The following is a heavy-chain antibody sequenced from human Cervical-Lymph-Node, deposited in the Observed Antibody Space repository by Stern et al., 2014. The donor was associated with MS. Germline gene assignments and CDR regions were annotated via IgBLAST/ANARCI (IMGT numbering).Heavy chain of an antibody. D-gene: IGHD3-9*01. Sequence: QVQLVQSGGGLVKPGGSLRLSCAASGFTFSDYYMSWIRQAPGQGLARVSYISSSGSHIYSADSVKGRFTISRDNAKNSLYLQMNSLRAEDTAVYYCARDCKLRYFDWLSPYFDYWGQGTLVTVSS. V-gene: IGHV3-11*01. CDR1: GFTFSDYY. CDR2: ISSSGSHI. CDR3: ARDCKLRYFDWLSPYFDY. J-gene: IGHJ4*02.